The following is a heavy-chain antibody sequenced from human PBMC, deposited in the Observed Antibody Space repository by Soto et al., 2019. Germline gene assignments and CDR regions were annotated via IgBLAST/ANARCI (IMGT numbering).Heavy chain of an antibody. D-gene: IGHD6-13*01. J-gene: IGHJ5*02. V-gene: IGHV4-59*01. CDR2: IYYSGST. Sequence: QVHLQESGPGLVKPSETLSLTCTVSGGSISGYYWSWIRQPPGKGLEWIGYIYYSGSTNYNPSLRSRVTISVHTSNNQFSLKLSSVTAADTAVYYCARVAAAGTRWFDPWGQGTLV. CDR3: ARVAAAGTRWFDP. CDR1: GGSISGYY.